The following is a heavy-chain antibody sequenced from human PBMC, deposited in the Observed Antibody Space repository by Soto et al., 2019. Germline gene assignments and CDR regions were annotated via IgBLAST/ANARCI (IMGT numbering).Heavy chain of an antibody. CDR2: ISYDGSNK. CDR1: GFTFSSCA. V-gene: IGHV3-30-3*01. CDR3: ARGSEVIPSPMWFDP. Sequence: RSSLRLSCAAPGFTFSSCAMHWVRQAPGKGLEWVAVISYDGSNKYYADSVKGRFTISRDNSKNTLYLQMNSLRAEDTAVYYCARGSEVIPSPMWFDPWGQGILVTVSS. D-gene: IGHD3-22*01. J-gene: IGHJ5*02.